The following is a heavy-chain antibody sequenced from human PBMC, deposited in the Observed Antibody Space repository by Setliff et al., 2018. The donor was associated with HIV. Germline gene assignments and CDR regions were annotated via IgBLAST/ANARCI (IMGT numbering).Heavy chain of an antibody. V-gene: IGHV4-4*07. CDR2: IDSSGTT. Sequence: SETLSLTCTISGGSFGVYRWSWIRQSAGRGLEWSGRIDSSGTTDYKPSLKGRVAISVDTSRNQFSLRVTSVAAADTAVYFCARDRHSSGLGSYGPWGPGILVTVSS. J-gene: IGHJ5*02. CDR3: ARDRHSSGLGSYGP. D-gene: IGHD3-10*01. CDR1: GGSFGVYR.